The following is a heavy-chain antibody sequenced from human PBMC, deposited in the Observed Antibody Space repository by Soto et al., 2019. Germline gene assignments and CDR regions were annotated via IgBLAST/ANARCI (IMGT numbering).Heavy chain of an antibody. V-gene: IGHV6-1*01. J-gene: IGHJ4*01. CDR1: GDSVSSNSAG. CDR2: TYYRSKWYY. CDR3: ARGGHYSARIFDY. D-gene: IGHD1-26*01. Sequence: PSQTLSLTCAITGDSVSSNSAGWSWVRQSPSRGLEWLGRTYYRSKWYYEYAVSVRGRITINPDTSKNQYSLQLNSVTPEDTAVYFCARGGHYSARIFDYWGQGTLVTVSS.